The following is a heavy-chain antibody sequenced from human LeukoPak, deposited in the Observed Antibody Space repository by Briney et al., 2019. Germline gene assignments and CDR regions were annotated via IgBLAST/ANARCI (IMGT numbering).Heavy chain of an antibody. Sequence: PGGSLRLSCAASGFTFSTYSMNWVRQAPGKGLEWVASIKHDGTEKYYVDSVKGRFTISRDDAENSLYLQMNSLRAEDTAEYYCARGSSGRYILFFDYFGQGTLVTVS. CDR2: IKHDGTEK. CDR1: GFTFSTYS. J-gene: IGHJ4*02. V-gene: IGHV3-7*04. D-gene: IGHD6-19*01. CDR3: ARGSSGRYILFFDY.